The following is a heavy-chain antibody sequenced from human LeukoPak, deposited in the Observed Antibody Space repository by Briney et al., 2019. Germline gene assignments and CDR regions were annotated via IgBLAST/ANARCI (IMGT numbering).Heavy chain of an antibody. V-gene: IGHV4-39*07. CDR3: ARDFIGRGSYFKWQVDY. J-gene: IGHJ4*02. Sequence: SETLSLTCTVSGGSISSSSYYWGWIRQPPVKGLEWIGSIYYSGSTYYNPSLKSRVTISVDTSKNQFSLKLSSVTAADTAVYYCARDFIGRGSYFKWQVDYWGQGTLVTVSS. CDR2: IYYSGST. CDR1: GGSISSSSYY. D-gene: IGHD1-26*01.